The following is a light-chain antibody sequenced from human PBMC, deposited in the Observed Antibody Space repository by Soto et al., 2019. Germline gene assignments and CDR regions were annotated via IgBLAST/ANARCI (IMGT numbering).Light chain of an antibody. V-gene: IGLV2-8*01. J-gene: IGLJ1*01. Sequence: QSVLTQPPSASGSPGQSVTISCTGTSSDVGGYNYVSWYQQHPGKAPKIMIYEVNKRPSGVPDRFWGSKSGNTASLTISGLQAEDEAKYHCCSYAGTYYVFGTGTKVTVL. CDR3: CSYAGTYYV. CDR1: SSDVGGYNY. CDR2: EVN.